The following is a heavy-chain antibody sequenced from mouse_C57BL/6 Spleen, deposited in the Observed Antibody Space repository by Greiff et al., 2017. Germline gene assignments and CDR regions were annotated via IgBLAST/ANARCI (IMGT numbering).Heavy chain of an antibody. CDR2: IDPETGGT. CDR3: GIYYGAY. CDR1: GYTFTDYE. J-gene: IGHJ2*01. V-gene: IGHV1-15*01. D-gene: IGHD2-13*01. Sequence: QVQLQQSGAELVRPGASVTLSCKASGYTFTDYEMHWVKQRPVHGLEWIGAIDPETGGTAYNQKFKGKATLTADKSSSTAYMELRSLTSEDSAVYYYGIYYGAYWGQGTTLTVS.